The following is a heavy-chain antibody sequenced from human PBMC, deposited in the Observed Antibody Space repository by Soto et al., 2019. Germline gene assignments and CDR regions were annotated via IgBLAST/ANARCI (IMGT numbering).Heavy chain of an antibody. J-gene: IGHJ5*02. CDR3: ARDSGEPGS. Sequence: CTAVELTISGHGMRCIRQAPGKGLEWVSSISSSSSYIYYADSVKGRFTISRDNAKNSLYLQMNSLRADVTAVYYCARDSGEPGSWGQGTLVTVS. CDR2: ISSSSSYI. V-gene: IGHV3-21*01. CDR1: ELTISGHG. D-gene: IGHD3-10*01.